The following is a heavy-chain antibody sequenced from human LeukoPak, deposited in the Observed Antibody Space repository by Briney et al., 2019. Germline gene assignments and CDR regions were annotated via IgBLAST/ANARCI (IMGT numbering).Heavy chain of an antibody. CDR3: ARDGRDGYNSRWFDP. D-gene: IGHD5-24*01. CDR1: GGTFSSYA. Sequence: SVKVSCKASGGTFSSYAISWVRQAPGQGLERMGGIIPIFGTANYAQKFQGRVTITADESTSTAYMELSSLRSEDTAVYYCARDGRDGYNSRWFDPWGQGTLVTVSS. J-gene: IGHJ5*02. V-gene: IGHV1-69*13. CDR2: IIPIFGTA.